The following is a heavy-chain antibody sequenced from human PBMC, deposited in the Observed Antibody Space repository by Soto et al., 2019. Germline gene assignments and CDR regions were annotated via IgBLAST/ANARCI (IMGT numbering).Heavy chain of an antibody. J-gene: IGHJ6*02. V-gene: IGHV1-69*01. D-gene: IGHD6-13*01. Sequence: QVQLVQSGAEVKKPGYSVKVSCKASGGTFSTYGINWVRQAPGQGLEWMGGIIPIFDTTNYAQKFQGKITITADEPTSTVYIDLSTLRSEGTAEYSCAIDESAAARSRMDVGGLGSTVTVS. CDR2: IIPIFDTT. CDR3: AIDESAAARSRMDV. CDR1: GGTFSTYG.